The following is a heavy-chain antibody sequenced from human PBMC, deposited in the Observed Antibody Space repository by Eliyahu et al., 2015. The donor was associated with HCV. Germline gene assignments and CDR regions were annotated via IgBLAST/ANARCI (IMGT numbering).Heavy chain of an antibody. CDR1: GGSTSSGDYY. V-gene: IGHV4-30-4*01. CDR2: IYYSGNT. Sequence: QVQLQESGPGLVKPSQTLSLTCTVSGGSTSSGDYYWSWIRQSPGEGLEWLGHIYYSGNTYYSPSLRSRISISVDTSKNQFSLKLSSVTAADTAVYYCARGGLYYDTYYGLDVWGQGTTVTVSS. D-gene: IGHD3-9*01. J-gene: IGHJ6*02. CDR3: ARGGLYYDTYYGLDV.